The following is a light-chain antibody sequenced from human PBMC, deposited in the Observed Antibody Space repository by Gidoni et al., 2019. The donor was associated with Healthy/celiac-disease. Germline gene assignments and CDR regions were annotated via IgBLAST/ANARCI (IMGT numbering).Light chain of an antibody. J-gene: IGKJ3*01. V-gene: IGKV4-1*01. CDR3: QQYYSTPST. Sequence: DIVMTQSPDSLAVSLGERATINCKSSQSVLYSSNNKNYLAWYQKKPGQPPTLRIYWASTRESGVHDRFSGSGSGTDVTLTIRSRKAEDVAVYSCQQYYSTPSTFGPGTKVDIK. CDR1: QSVLYSSNNKNY. CDR2: WAS.